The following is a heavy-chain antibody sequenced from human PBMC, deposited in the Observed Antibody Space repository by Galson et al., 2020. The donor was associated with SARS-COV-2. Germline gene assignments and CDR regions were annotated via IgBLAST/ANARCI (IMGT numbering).Heavy chain of an antibody. CDR1: GGSISSGGYY. D-gene: IGHD3-22*01. Sequence: SETLSLTCTVSGGSISSGGYYWSWIRQHPGKGLEWIGYIYYSGSTYYNPSLKSRVTISVDTSKNQFSLKLSSVTAADTAVYYCARALMYYYGSSGYPRWFDPWGQGTLVTVSS. J-gene: IGHJ5*02. V-gene: IGHV4-31*03. CDR3: ARALMYYYGSSGYPRWFDP. CDR2: IYYSGST.